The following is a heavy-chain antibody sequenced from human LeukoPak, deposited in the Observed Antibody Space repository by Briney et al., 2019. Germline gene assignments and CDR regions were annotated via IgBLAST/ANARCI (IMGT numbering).Heavy chain of an antibody. CDR1: GGSISSYY. Sequence: PSETLSLTCTVSGGSISSYYWSWIRQPPGKGLEWIGYIYYSGGTNYNPSLKSRVTISVDTSKNQFSLKLSSVTAADTAVYYCARTGYCSGGSCYPTWDYWGQGTLVTVSS. D-gene: IGHD2-15*01. CDR3: ARTGYCSGGSCYPTWDY. J-gene: IGHJ4*02. CDR2: IYYSGGT. V-gene: IGHV4-59*01.